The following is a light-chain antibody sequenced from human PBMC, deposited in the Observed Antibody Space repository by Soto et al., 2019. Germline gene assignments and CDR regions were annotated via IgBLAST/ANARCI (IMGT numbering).Light chain of an antibody. V-gene: IGKV3-20*01. J-gene: IGKJ1*01. CDR1: QGVRSNF. CDR2: GAS. Sequence: EIVLTQSPGTLSLSPGERATLSCRASQGVRSNFLAWYQQKPGQAPRLLICGASSRATGIPDRFSGSGSGTDFTLTISRLEPEDFAVYYCQQYGSSPWTFGQGTKVDIK. CDR3: QQYGSSPWT.